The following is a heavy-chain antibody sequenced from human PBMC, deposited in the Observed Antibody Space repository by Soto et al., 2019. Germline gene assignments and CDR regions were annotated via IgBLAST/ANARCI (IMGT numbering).Heavy chain of an antibody. CDR3: AKDLIRGDGYVDFDF. J-gene: IGHJ4*02. V-gene: IGHV3-23*01. CDR2: IYAGGGTT. D-gene: IGHD3-10*01. CDR1: GFIFSNYA. Sequence: EVQLLESGGGLAQPGGSLRLSCTASGFIFSNYAMFWVRQAPGKGLEWVSTIYAGGGTTHYADSVKGRFTISRDNSKNTLFLETNSLTADDTALYFCAKDLIRGDGYVDFDFWGQGTLVTVSS.